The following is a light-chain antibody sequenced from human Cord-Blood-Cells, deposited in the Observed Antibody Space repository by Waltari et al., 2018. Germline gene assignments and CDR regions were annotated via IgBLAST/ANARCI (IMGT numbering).Light chain of an antibody. J-gene: IGKJ4*01. CDR2: WAS. V-gene: IGKV4-1*01. CDR1: QSVLYSSNNKNY. Sequence: DIVMTQSPDSLAVSLGERATINCKSSQSVLYSSNNKNYLAWYQQKPGQASKLLIYWASTRQSGVPDRFRGSGSGTDFTLTISSLQAEDVAVYYCQQYYSTPLTFGGGTKVE. CDR3: QQYYSTPLT.